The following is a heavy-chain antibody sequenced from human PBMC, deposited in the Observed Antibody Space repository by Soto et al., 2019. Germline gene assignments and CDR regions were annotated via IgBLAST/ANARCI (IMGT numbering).Heavy chain of an antibody. V-gene: IGHV3-48*01. Sequence: PGGSLRLSCAASGFTFSRYSMNWVRQAPGKGLEWVSYISSNKSTKYYADSVKGRFTISRDNSKNTLYLQMNSLRAEDTAVYYCARDYDAWGQGTMVTVSS. J-gene: IGHJ3*01. CDR1: GFTFSRYS. CDR2: ISSNKSTK. CDR3: ARDYDA.